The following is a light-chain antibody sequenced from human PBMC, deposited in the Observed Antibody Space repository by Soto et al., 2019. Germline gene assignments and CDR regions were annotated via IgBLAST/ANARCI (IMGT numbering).Light chain of an antibody. Sequence: EIVLTQSPGNMSLSPGERATLSCRASQSVTNSYLAWYQQKPGQAPRLLIFGASTRAAGIPARFSGSGSGTEFTLTISSLQSEDFAVYYCQQYSNWPLTFGGGTKVDIK. CDR2: GAS. V-gene: IGKV3-15*01. J-gene: IGKJ4*01. CDR3: QQYSNWPLT. CDR1: QSVTNSY.